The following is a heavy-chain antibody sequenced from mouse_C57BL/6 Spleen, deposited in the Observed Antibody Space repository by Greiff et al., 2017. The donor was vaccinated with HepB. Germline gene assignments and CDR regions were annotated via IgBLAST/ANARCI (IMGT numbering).Heavy chain of an antibody. D-gene: IGHD2-3*01. CDR1: GYAFSSYW. J-gene: IGHJ2*01. V-gene: IGHV1-80*01. Sequence: VQLKESGAELVKPGASVKISCKASGYAFSSYWMNWVKQRPGKGLEWIGQIYPGDGDTNYNGKFKGKATLTADKSSSTAYMQLSSLTSEDSAVYFCARGDGYYGFDYWGQGTTLTVSS. CDR3: ARGDGYYGFDY. CDR2: IYPGDGDT.